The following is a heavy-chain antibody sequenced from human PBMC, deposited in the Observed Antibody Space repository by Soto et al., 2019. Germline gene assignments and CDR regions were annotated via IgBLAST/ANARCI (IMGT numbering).Heavy chain of an antibody. V-gene: IGHV3-30*18. CDR1: GFTFSSYG. CDR3: AKPFVY. CDR2: ISYDGSNK. J-gene: IGHJ4*02. Sequence: GGSLRLSCAASGFTFSSYGMHWVRQAPGKGLEWVAVISYDGSNKYYADSVKGRFTISRDNSKNTLYLQMNSLRAEDTAVYYCAKPFVYWGQGTLVTVSS.